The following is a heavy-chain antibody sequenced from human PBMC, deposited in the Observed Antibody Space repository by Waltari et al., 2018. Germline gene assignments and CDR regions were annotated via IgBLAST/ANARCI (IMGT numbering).Heavy chain of an antibody. V-gene: IGHV4-39*01. CDR2: IYYSGST. CDR1: GGSISSSSYY. Sequence: QLQLQESGPGLVKPSETLSLTCTVSGGSISSSSYYWGWIRQPPGKGLEWIGSIYYSGSTYHNPSLKSRVTISVDTSKNQFSLKLSSVTAADTAVYYCAIDVTGAFDYWGQGTLVTVSS. D-gene: IGHD7-27*01. J-gene: IGHJ4*02. CDR3: AIDVTGAFDY.